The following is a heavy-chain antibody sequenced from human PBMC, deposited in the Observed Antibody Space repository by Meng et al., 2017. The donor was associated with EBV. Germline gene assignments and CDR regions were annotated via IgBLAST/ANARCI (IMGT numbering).Heavy chain of an antibody. D-gene: IGHD3-22*01. CDR3: ARAYYDSSGYDPNYFDY. CDR2: IIPIFGTA. V-gene: IGHV1-69*01. CDR1: GGTFSSYA. Sequence: QVQLVQSGAEVKKXXXXXKXXGXXSGGTFSSYAISWVRQAPGQGLEWMGGIIPIFGTANYAQKFQGRVTITADESTSTAYMELSSLRSEDTAVYYCARAYYDSSGYDPNYFDYWGQGTLVTVSS. J-gene: IGHJ4*02.